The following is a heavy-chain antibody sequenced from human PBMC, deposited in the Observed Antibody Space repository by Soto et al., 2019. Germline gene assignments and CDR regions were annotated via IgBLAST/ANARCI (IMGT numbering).Heavy chain of an antibody. Sequence: PSETLSLTCTVSGGSISSYYWSWIRQPPGKGLEWIGYIYYSGCTNYNPSLKSRVTISVDTSKNQFSLKLSSVTAADTAVYYCARLPTGTTTFVRDYWGQGTLVTGSS. V-gene: IGHV4-59*08. D-gene: IGHD1-7*01. CDR1: GGSISSYY. J-gene: IGHJ4*02. CDR2: IYYSGCT. CDR3: ARLPTGTTTFVRDY.